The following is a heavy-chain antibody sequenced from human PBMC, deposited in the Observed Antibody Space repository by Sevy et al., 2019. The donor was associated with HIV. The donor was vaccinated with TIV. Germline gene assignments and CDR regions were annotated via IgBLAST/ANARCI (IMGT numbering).Heavy chain of an antibody. D-gene: IGHD5-12*01. Sequence: SKTLSLTCAVYGGSFSGYYWSWIRQPPGKGLEWIGEINHSGSTNYNPSLKSRVTMSVDTSKNQFSLKLTSVTAADTAVYYCARAPPVRSGDDSLNWFDPWGQGTLVTVSS. CDR2: INHSGST. CDR3: ARAPPVRSGDDSLNWFDP. CDR1: GGSFSGYY. V-gene: IGHV4-34*01. J-gene: IGHJ5*02.